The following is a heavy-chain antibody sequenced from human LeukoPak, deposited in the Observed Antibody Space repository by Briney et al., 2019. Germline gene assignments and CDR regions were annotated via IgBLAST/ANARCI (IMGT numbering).Heavy chain of an antibody. CDR1: GGSISSGGYS. D-gene: IGHD4-17*01. V-gene: IGHV4-39*07. J-gene: IGHJ4*02. CDR3: VRLWRPLMTTVTLPYY. CDR2: IYYSGST. Sequence: SETLSLTCAVSGGSISSGGYSWSWLRQPPGKGLEWIGSIYYSGSTYYNPSLKSRVTISVDTSKNQFSLKLSSVTAADTAVYYCVRLWRPLMTTVTLPYYWGQGTLVTVSS.